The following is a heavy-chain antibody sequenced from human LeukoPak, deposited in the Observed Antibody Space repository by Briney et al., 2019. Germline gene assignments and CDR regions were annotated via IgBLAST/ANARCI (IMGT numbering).Heavy chain of an antibody. D-gene: IGHD3-22*01. Sequence: GASVKVSCKASGGTFSSYAISWVRQAPGQGLEWMGRIIPILGIANYAQKFQGRVTITADKSTSTAYMELRSLRSDDTAVYYCARGSYYDSSGYSLIRGNYYYYGMDVWGQGTTVTVSS. CDR3: ARGSYYDSSGYSLIRGNYYYYGMDV. CDR1: GGTFSSYA. CDR2: IIPILGIA. V-gene: IGHV1-69*04. J-gene: IGHJ6*02.